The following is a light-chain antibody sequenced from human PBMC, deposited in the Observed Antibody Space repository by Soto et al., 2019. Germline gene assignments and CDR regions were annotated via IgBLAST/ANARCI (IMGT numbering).Light chain of an antibody. Sequence: EIVMTQSPATLSVSPGERATLSCRASQSVRSNLAWYQQKPGQAPRLLIYGASTRATGIPARFSGSGSGTDFTLAISSLQSEDFAVYYCQQYKNWPSITFGQWTRLEI. J-gene: IGKJ5*01. V-gene: IGKV3-15*01. CDR1: QSVRSN. CDR2: GAS. CDR3: QQYKNWPSIT.